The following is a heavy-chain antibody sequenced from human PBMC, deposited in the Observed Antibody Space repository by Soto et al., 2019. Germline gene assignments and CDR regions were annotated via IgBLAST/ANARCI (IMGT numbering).Heavy chain of an antibody. V-gene: IGHV1-46*03. Sequence: QVQLVQSGAEVKKPGASVKVSCKASGYTFSNAFIHWVRQAPGQGLEWMGMIKPGGGNTVYAQTFQGRITVTRDTSTTTVYMDLSSLTSEDTAVYYCARVSGSAAMVGDWGQGTLVTVSS. D-gene: IGHD5-18*01. J-gene: IGHJ4*02. CDR2: IKPGGGNT. CDR1: GYTFSNAF. CDR3: ARVSGSAAMVGD.